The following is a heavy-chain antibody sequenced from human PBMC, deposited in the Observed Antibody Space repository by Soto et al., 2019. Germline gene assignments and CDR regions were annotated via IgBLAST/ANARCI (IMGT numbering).Heavy chain of an antibody. CDR3: AHAFGGTSWPNDAFDV. D-gene: IGHD3-3*01. V-gene: IGHV2-5*02. CDR1: GFSFSADGVG. J-gene: IGHJ3*01. Sequence: QITLKESGPTLVKPTQTLTLTCIFSGFSFSADGVGVGWIRQPPGKALEWLALIYWDDDTRYRPSLKSRLTITKDSSKNQVALTMTNMDPLDTATYYCAHAFGGTSWPNDAFDVWGQGTVVTFSS. CDR2: IYWDDDT.